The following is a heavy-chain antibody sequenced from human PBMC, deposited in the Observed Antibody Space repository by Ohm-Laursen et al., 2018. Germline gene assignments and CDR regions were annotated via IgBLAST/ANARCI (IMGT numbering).Heavy chain of an antibody. D-gene: IGHD6-19*01. J-gene: IGHJ5*02. V-gene: IGHV4-59*12. CDR1: GGSISSYY. CDR3: ARDLGQWLVPGNWFDP. Sequence: GTLSLTCTVSGGSISSYYWSWIRQPPGKGLEWIGYIYYSGSTNYNPSLKSRVTISVDTSKNQFSLKLSSVTAADTAVYYCARDLGQWLVPGNWFDPWGQGTLVTVSS. CDR2: IYYSGST.